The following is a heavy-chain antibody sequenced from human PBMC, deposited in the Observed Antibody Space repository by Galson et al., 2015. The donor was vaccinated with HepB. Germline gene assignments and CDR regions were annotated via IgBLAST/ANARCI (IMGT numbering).Heavy chain of an antibody. CDR2: IYYSGST. CDR3: ALSIAARPGPGGTMDV. D-gene: IGHD6-6*01. Sequence: SETLSLTCTVSGGSISRDGYYWGWIRQPPGRGLEWIGSIYYSGSTFYNPSLKSRVTMSVDTSKNQFSLQLSSVTAAGTAVYYCALSIAARPGPGGTMDVWGQGTTGSVSS. J-gene: IGHJ6*02. V-gene: IGHV4-39*01. CDR1: GGSISRDGYY.